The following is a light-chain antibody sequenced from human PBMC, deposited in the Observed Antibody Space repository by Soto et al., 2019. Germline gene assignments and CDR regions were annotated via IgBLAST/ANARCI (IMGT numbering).Light chain of an antibody. CDR1: QGISNY. V-gene: IGKV1-27*01. CDR3: QKYNSVPFT. CDR2: AAS. J-gene: IGKJ5*01. Sequence: DIQMTQSPSSLSASVGDRVTITCRASQGISNYLAWYQQIPGKVPKLLIYAASTLQSGVPSRFSGRGSGTDFTLTIRSLQPEDVATYYCQKYNSVPFTFGQGTRLEIK.